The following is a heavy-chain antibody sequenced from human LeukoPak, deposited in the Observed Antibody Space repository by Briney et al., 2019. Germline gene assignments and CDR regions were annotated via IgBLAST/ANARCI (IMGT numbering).Heavy chain of an antibody. D-gene: IGHD3-22*01. Sequence: SETLSLTCTVSGGSINSDYWSWIWQPPGKGPEWIGYMYYTGSNNYNPSLKSRVIMSVDTSKKKFSLRLSSVTAADTAVYYCARRGYHFDSGGGSNTFNIWGQGTMVTVSS. CDR2: MYYTGSN. CDR3: ARRGYHFDSGGGSNTFNI. J-gene: IGHJ3*02. CDR1: GGSINSDY. V-gene: IGHV4-59*08.